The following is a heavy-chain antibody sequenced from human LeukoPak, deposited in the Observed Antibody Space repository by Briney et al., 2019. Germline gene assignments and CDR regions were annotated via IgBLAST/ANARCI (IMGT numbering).Heavy chain of an antibody. CDR2: IKPMFGTG. V-gene: IGHV1-69*01. D-gene: IGHD3-3*01. CDR3: AREIFASTSGVSQGFDY. CDR1: GGTSNFFA. J-gene: IGHJ4*02. Sequence: GSSVKVSCKTSGGTSNFFAINWVRQAPGQGLEWMGVIKPMFGTGSIPNIATGDYAQKFQGRLSMNADESSTTAYMELSSLRSGDTAVYFCAREIFASTSGVSQGFDYWGQGTLVTVSS.